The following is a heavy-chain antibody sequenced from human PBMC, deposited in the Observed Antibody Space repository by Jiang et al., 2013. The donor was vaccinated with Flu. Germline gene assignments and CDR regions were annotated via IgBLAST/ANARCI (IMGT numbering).Heavy chain of an antibody. CDR2: IRPYNGIT. D-gene: IGHD3-22*01. J-gene: IGHJ4*02. CDR1: GYSFTSHG. Sequence: GAEVKKPGASVKVSCKASGYSFTSHGISWVRQAPGQGLEWMGRIRPYNGITNYAQKVLGRVTMTTDTATTTVYMELRSLKSDDTAVYYCARGFYQGVVVSPFDYWGQG. V-gene: IGHV1-18*01. CDR3: ARGFYQGVVVSPFDY.